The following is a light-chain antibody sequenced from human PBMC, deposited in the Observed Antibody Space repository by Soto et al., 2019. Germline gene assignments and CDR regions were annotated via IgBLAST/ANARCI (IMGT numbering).Light chain of an antibody. Sequence: NFMQTQPHSVSESPGKTVIISCTRSSGSNASNYVQWYQQRPGSSPTTVIYEDNQRPSGVPDRFSGSIDSSSNSASLTISGLETEDEADYFCQSYDATNQVFGGGTKVTVL. V-gene: IGLV6-57*01. CDR3: QSYDATNQV. CDR2: EDN. CDR1: SGSNASNY. J-gene: IGLJ3*02.